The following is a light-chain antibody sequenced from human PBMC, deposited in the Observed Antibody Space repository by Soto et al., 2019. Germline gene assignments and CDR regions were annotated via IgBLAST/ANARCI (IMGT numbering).Light chain of an antibody. CDR1: SNDVGGYNY. J-gene: IGLJ6*01. Sequence: SVLTQPPSASGSPGQSLTISFTGTSNDVGGYNYVSWYRQHPGKAPRRMIYGVSKWPSGVPDRFSGSKSGNTASLTVSGIQADDEADDYCSSFAGSNIIYVFGSGNKVT. CDR2: GVS. CDR3: SSFAGSNIIYV. V-gene: IGLV2-8*01.